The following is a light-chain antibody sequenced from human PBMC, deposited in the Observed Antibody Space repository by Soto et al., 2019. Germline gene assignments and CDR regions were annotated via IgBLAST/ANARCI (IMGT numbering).Light chain of an antibody. CDR1: QSVSSK. J-gene: IGKJ5*01. CDR2: DTS. CDR3: QPYTVWPPIP. V-gene: IGKV3-15*01. Sequence: EIVMTHSPATVSVSPGERATLSCRASQSVSSKLAWYQQRPGQAPRLVIYDTSTRATGIPARFSGSGSGTEFTLTISSLQSEDFAVYYCQPYTVWPPIPSGQGTRLAVK.